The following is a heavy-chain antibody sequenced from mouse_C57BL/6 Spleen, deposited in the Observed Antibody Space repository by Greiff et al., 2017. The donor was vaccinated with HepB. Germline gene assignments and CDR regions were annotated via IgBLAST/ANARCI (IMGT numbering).Heavy chain of an antibody. Sequence: EVKLVESEGGLVQPGSSMKLSCTASGFTFSDYYMAWVRQVPEKGLEWVANINYDGSSTYYLDSLKSRFIISRDNAKNILYLQMSSLKSEDTATYYCARVYYDYDGGAMDYWGQGTSVTVSS. V-gene: IGHV5-16*01. CDR1: GFTFSDYY. D-gene: IGHD2-4*01. J-gene: IGHJ4*01. CDR3: ARVYYDYDGGAMDY. CDR2: INYDGSST.